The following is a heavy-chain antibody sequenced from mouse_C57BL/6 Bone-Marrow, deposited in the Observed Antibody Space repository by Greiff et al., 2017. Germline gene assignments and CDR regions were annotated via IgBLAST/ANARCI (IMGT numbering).Heavy chain of an antibody. Sequence: EVKLMESGGGLVQPGGSMKLSCAASGFTFSDALMDWVRQSPEKGLEWVAEIRNNANNHATYYAESVKGRFIISRDDSKSSVYLQMNSLRAEDNGIYYCTRLGRGSWFAYWGQGTLVTVSA. CDR3: TRLGRGSWFAY. V-gene: IGHV6-6*01. CDR2: IRNNANNHAT. J-gene: IGHJ3*01. CDR1: GFTFSDAL.